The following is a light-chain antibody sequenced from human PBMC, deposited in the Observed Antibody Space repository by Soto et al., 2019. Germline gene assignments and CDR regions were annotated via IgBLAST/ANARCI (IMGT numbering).Light chain of an antibody. V-gene: IGLV2-14*03. Sequence: QSALTQPASVSGSPGQSITISCTGTSSDVGNYTYVSWYQQHPDKAPKLMIYDVTSRPSGVSNRFSGSKSGNTASLTISGLQAEDEADYYCSSYTTSSTLVFGGGTKLTVL. CDR1: SSDVGNYTY. J-gene: IGLJ3*02. CDR2: DVT. CDR3: SSYTTSSTLV.